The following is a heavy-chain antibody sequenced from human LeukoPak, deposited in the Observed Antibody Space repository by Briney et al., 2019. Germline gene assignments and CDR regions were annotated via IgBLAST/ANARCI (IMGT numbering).Heavy chain of an antibody. Sequence: PGGSLRLSCAASGFIVSSNYMTWVRQAPGKGLEWLSVIYSGGDTYYADSVKDRFTISRDNSKNTLYLQMNSLRAEDTAAYYCARRSGEGYFDCWGQGTLVTVSS. V-gene: IGHV3-66*01. CDR1: GFIVSSNY. J-gene: IGHJ4*02. CDR2: IYSGGDT. D-gene: IGHD1-26*01. CDR3: ARRSGEGYFDC.